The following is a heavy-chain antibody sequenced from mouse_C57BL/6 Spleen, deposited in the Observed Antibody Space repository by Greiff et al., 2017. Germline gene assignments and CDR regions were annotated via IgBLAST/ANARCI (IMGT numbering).Heavy chain of an antibody. CDR2: IDPSDSYT. J-gene: IGHJ3*01. Sequence: QVQLQQPGAELVRPGTSVKLSCKASGYTFTSYWMHWVKQRPGQGLEWIGVIDPSDSYTNYNQKFKGKATLTVDTSSSTAYMQRSSLTSEDSAVYYCARGYDGYSAWFAYWGQGTLVTVSA. CDR1: GYTFTSYW. V-gene: IGHV1-59*01. CDR3: ARGYDGYSAWFAY. D-gene: IGHD2-3*01.